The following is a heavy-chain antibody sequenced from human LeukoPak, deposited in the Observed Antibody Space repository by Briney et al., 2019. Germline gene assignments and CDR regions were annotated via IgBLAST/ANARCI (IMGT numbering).Heavy chain of an antibody. Sequence: GGSLRLSCAASGFTFSSYDMHWVRQATGKGLEWVSAIGTAGDTYYPGSVKGRFTISRENAKNSLYLQMNSLRAGDTAVYYCARGGTNYYDSGGPFDYWGQGTLVTVSS. D-gene: IGHD3-22*01. CDR1: GFTFSSYD. V-gene: IGHV3-13*01. CDR2: IGTAGDT. J-gene: IGHJ4*02. CDR3: ARGGTNYYDSGGPFDY.